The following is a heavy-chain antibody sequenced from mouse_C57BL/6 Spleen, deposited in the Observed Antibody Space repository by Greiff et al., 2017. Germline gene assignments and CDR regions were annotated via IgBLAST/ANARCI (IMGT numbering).Heavy chain of an antibody. CDR1: GFSLTSYG. CDR3: ARTEAYYSNYFDY. J-gene: IGHJ2*01. Sequence: VMLVESGPGLVQPSQSLSITCTVSGFSLTSYGVHWVRQSPGKGLEWLGVIWSGGSTDYNAAFISRLSISKDNSKSQVFFKMNSLQADDTAIYYCARTEAYYSNYFDYWGQGTTLTVSS. CDR2: IWSGGST. V-gene: IGHV2-2*01. D-gene: IGHD2-5*01.